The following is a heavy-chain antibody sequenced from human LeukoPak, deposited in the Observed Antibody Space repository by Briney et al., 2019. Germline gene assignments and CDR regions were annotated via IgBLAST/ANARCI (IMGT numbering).Heavy chain of an antibody. J-gene: IGHJ4*02. V-gene: IGHV1-69*06. Sequence: SVTVSFTASGYTFTIYGISWVRQAPGQGLEWMGGIIPIFGTANYAQKFQGRVTITAEKTTSTAYMELSSLRSEDTAVYYCARTYYDFWSGYSPFDYWGQGTLVTVSS. CDR2: IIPIFGTA. D-gene: IGHD3-3*01. CDR3: ARTYYDFWSGYSPFDY. CDR1: GYTFTIYG.